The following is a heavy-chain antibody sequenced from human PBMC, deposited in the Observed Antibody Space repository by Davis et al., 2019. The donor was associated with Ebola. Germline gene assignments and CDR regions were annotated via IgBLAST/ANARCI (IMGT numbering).Heavy chain of an antibody. Sequence: SVKVSCKTSGGSFSSHPISWVRQAPRQGLEWMGGTIPIFDTPHYAQKFQGRITITADASTSTAYMELSSLRSEDTATYFRARDFDGGNYYFDYWGPGTPVTVSS. D-gene: IGHD3-9*01. CDR2: TIPIFDTP. CDR1: GGSFSSHP. CDR3: ARDFDGGNYYFDY. V-gene: IGHV1-69*13. J-gene: IGHJ4*02.